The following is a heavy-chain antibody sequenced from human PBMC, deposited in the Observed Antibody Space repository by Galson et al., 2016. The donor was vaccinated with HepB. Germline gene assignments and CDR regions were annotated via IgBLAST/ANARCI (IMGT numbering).Heavy chain of an antibody. J-gene: IGHJ4*02. V-gene: IGHV4-39*01. CDR2: LFYTGTT. CDR3: ARREYGYSSAYHFDY. D-gene: IGHD4-11*01. CDR1: GGYIGRNTYY. Sequence: ETLSLTCRLSGGYIGRNTYYWGWIRQPPGKGLEWIGSLFYTGTTFYNPSLKSRVSISVDTSKSQFSLNLNSVTAADTAFYYCARREYGYSSAYHFDYWGRGTLVTVSS.